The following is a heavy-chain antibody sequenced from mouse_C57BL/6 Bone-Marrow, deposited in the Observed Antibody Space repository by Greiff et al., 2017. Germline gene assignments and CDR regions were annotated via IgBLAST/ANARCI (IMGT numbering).Heavy chain of an antibody. J-gene: IGHJ3*01. CDR1: GYTFTSYW. D-gene: IGHD1-1*01. CDR2: IDPSDSYT. Sequence: QVQLQQPGAELVMPGASVKLSCKASGYTFTSYWMHWVKQRPGQGLEWIGEIDPSDSYTNYNQKFKGKSTLTVDKSSSTAYMQLSSLTSEDSAVYYCARGSSPWFAYWGQGTLVTVSA. V-gene: IGHV1-69*01. CDR3: ARGSSPWFAY.